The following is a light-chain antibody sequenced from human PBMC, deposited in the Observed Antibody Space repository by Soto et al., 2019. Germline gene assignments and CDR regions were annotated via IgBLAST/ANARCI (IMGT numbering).Light chain of an antibody. Sequence: QSALTQPASVSGSPGQSITISCTGTSGDVGGYNFVSWYQHHPGKAPKLMIYEVSKRPSGVSNRFSGSKSGNTASLTISGLQAKDEADYYCSSYGNNNTRVFGGGTQLTVL. J-gene: IGLJ3*02. CDR3: SSYGNNNTRV. V-gene: IGLV2-14*01. CDR2: EVS. CDR1: SGDVGGYNF.